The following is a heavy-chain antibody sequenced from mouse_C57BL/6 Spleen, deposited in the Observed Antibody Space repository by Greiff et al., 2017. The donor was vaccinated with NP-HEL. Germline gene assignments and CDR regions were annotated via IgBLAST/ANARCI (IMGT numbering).Heavy chain of an antibody. J-gene: IGHJ4*01. V-gene: IGHV1-69*01. CDR2: IDPSDSYT. CDR3: ARSQTAQATGYAMDY. D-gene: IGHD3-2*02. Sequence: QVQLQQPGAELVMPGASVKLSCKASGYTFTSYWMHWVKQRPGQGLEWIGEIDPSDSYTNYNQKFKGKSTLTVDKSSSTAYMQLSSLPSEDSAVYYCARSQTAQATGYAMDYWGQGTSVTVSS. CDR1: GYTFTSYW.